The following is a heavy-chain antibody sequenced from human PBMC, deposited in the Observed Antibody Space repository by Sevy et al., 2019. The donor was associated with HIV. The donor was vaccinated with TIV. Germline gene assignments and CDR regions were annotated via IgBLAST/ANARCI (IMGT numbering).Heavy chain of an antibody. Sequence: GGSLRLSCAASGFTFSSYAMHWVRQAPGKGLEWVAVISYDGSNKYYADSVKGRFTISRDNSKNTLYLQMNSLRAEDTDVYYCARGLGLYYYYDSSGYSPDYFDYWGQGTLVTVSS. CDR3: ARGLGLYYYYDSSGYSPDYFDY. CDR2: ISYDGSNK. CDR1: GFTFSSYA. D-gene: IGHD3-22*01. J-gene: IGHJ4*02. V-gene: IGHV3-30*14.